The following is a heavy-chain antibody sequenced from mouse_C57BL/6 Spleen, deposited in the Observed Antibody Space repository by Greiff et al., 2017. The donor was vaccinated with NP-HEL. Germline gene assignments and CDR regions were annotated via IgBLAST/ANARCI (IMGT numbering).Heavy chain of an antibody. V-gene: IGHV5-17*01. Sequence: EVKLMESGGGLVKPGGSLKLSCAASGFTFSDYGMHWVRQAPEKGLEWVAYISSGSSTIYYADTVKGRFTIARDNAKNTLFLQMTSLRSEDTAMYYCARKEPIGDFDYWGQGTTLTVSS. D-gene: IGHD5-1*01. CDR3: ARKEPIGDFDY. J-gene: IGHJ2*01. CDR2: ISSGSSTI. CDR1: GFTFSDYG.